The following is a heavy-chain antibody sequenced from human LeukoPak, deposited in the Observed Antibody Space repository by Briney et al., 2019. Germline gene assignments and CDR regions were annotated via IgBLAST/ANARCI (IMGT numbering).Heavy chain of an antibody. J-gene: IGHJ4*02. V-gene: IGHV3-9*01. CDR2: ISWNSGSI. Sequence: PGGSLRLSCAASGFTFDDYAMHWVRHAPGKGLEWVSGISWNSGSIGYADSVKGRFTISRDNAKNSLYLQMNSLRAEDTALYYCAKDILVIAVAGTGFGYWGQGTLVTVSS. D-gene: IGHD6-19*01. CDR3: AKDILVIAVAGTGFGY. CDR1: GFTFDDYA.